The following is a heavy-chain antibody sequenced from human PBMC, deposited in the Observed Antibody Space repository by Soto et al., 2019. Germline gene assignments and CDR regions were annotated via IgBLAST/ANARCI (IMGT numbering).Heavy chain of an antibody. CDR1: GYTFTSYA. Sequence: ASVKVSCKASGYTFTSYAMHWVRQAPGQRLEWMGWINAGNGNTKYSQKFQGRVTITRDTSASTAYMELSSLRSEDTAVYYCARDLDYYGSGRPGFDYWGQGTLVTVYS. V-gene: IGHV1-3*01. CDR2: INAGNGNT. J-gene: IGHJ4*02. CDR3: ARDLDYYGSGRPGFDY. D-gene: IGHD3-10*01.